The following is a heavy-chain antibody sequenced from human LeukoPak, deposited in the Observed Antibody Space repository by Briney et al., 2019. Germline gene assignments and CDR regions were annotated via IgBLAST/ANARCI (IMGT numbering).Heavy chain of an antibody. CDR3: ARRGRSGYGSIDY. CDR1: GGSFSGYY. J-gene: IGHJ4*02. V-gene: IGHV4-34*01. CDR2: INHSGST. Sequence: PSETLSLTRAVYGGSFSGYYWSWIRQPPGKELEWIGEINHSGSTNYNPSLKSRVTISVDTSKSQFSLKLSSVTAADTAVYYCARRGRSGYGSIDYWGQGTLVTVSS. D-gene: IGHD5-12*01.